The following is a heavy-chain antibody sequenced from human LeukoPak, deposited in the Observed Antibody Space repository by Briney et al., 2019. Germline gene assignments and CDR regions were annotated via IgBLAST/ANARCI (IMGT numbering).Heavy chain of an antibody. CDR3: AKGSPYCSGGSCYRGPFDY. CDR1: GFTFSSYG. CDR2: IRYDGSNK. D-gene: IGHD2-15*01. J-gene: IGHJ4*02. Sequence: GGSLRLSCAASGFTFSSYGMHWVRQAPGKGLERVAFIRYDGSNKYYADSVKSRFTISRDNSKNTLYLQMNSLRAEDTAVYYCAKGSPYCSGGSCYRGPFDYWGQGTLATVSS. V-gene: IGHV3-30*02.